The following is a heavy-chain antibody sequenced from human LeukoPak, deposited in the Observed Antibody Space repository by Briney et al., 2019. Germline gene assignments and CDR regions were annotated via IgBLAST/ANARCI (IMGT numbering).Heavy chain of an antibody. J-gene: IGHJ4*02. CDR3: ARDGVFSFAY. CDR2: ISSGSSTI. Sequence: GGSLRLSCAASGFTFSTYSMNWVRQAPGRGLEWVSSISSGSSTIYYADSVKGRFTISRGNAKNSLYLQMSSLRAEDTAVYYCARDGVFSFAYWGQGTLVTVSS. D-gene: IGHD3-3*01. V-gene: IGHV3-48*01. CDR1: GFTFSTYS.